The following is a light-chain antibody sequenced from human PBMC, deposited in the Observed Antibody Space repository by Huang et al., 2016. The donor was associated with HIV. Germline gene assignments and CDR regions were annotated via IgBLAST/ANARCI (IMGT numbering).Light chain of an antibody. Sequence: DIVMTQSPLSLTVTPGEPASISCRSSQSLLHSNEYNYVDWYLQKPGLSPRLLIYLGPIRAAGVPDRFSGSGSGTDFTLKITRVEAADVGVYYCMQALQSPYTFGQGTKLEIK. CDR3: MQALQSPYT. CDR2: LGP. J-gene: IGKJ2*01. CDR1: QSLLHSNEYNY. V-gene: IGKV2-28*01.